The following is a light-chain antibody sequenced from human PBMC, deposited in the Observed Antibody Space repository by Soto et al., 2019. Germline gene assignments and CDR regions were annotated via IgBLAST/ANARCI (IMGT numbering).Light chain of an antibody. J-gene: IGKJ1*01. CDR1: QSISNK. Sequence: IVMSHSASTLSVYKGERATLACRASQSISNKLAWYQHKPGQAPRLLIYDTSTRVAGIPARFTGSGSGTDFTLTISSLQSEDFAVYYCQQYGNSSQTFGQGTKVDIK. V-gene: IGKV3-15*01. CDR2: DTS. CDR3: QQYGNSSQT.